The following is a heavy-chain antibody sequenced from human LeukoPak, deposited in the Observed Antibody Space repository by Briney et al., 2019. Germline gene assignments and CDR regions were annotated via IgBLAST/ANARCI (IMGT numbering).Heavy chain of an antibody. D-gene: IGHD5-18*01. CDR1: GFTFSDYY. CDR3: ASSLYSYGEGEFDY. V-gene: IGHV3-11*04. Sequence: PGGSLRLSCAASGFTFSDYYMSWIRQAPGKGLEWVSYISSSGSTKYYADSVKGRFTISRDNAKNSLYLQMNSLRAEDTAVYYCASSLYSYGEGEFDYWGQGTLVTVSS. J-gene: IGHJ4*02. CDR2: ISSSGSTK.